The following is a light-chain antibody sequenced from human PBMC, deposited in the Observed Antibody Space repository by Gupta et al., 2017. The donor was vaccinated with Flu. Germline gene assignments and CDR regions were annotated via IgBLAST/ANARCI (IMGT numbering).Light chain of an antibody. V-gene: IGKV3-20*01. CDR2: GAS. CDR3: QQDGSSPWT. Sequence: PGERATLSCRASQTINSNYLAWYQLKPGQAPRLLIYGASGRATGIPDRFNGSGSGAEFTLTISRLEPDDFAFYYCQQDGSSPWTFGQGTKVEIK. J-gene: IGKJ1*01. CDR1: QTINSNY.